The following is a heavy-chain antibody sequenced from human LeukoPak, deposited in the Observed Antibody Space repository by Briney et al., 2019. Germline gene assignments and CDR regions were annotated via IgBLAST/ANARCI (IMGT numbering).Heavy chain of an antibody. V-gene: IGHV1-58*01. D-gene: IGHD3-3*01. CDR1: GFTFTSSA. CDR2: IVVGSDNT. CDR3: AADCGSYDFYAFDI. Sequence: GASVKVSCKASGFTFTSSAVQWVRQARGQRLEWIGWIVVGSDNTNYAQKFQERVTITRDMSTSTAYMELSSLRSEDTAVYYCAADCGSYDFYAFDIWGQGTMVTVSS. J-gene: IGHJ3*02.